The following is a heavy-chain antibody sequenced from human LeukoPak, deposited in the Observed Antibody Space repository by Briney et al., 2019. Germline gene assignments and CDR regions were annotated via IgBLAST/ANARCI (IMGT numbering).Heavy chain of an antibody. CDR2: ISAYNGNT. CDR3: ARVVRTNYYDISGYYY. Sequence: RASVKVSCKASGYTFTSYGISWVRQAPGQGLEWMGWISAYNGNTNYAQKLQGRVTMTTDTSTSTAYMELRSLRSDDTAVYYCARVVRTNYYDISGYYYWGQGTLVTVSS. D-gene: IGHD3-22*01. CDR1: GYTFTSYG. J-gene: IGHJ4*02. V-gene: IGHV1-18*01.